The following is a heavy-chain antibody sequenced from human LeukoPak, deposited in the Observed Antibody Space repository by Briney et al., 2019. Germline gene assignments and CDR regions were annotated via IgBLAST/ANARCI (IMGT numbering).Heavy chain of an antibody. V-gene: IGHV3-7*01. CDR3: ASGRQLGY. CDR2: IKEDGSEK. Sequence: GGSLRLSCAASGSTFSNYWMSWVRQAPGKGLEWVANIKEDGSEKYYVDSVKGRFTISRDNARNSLYLQMNSLRAEDTAVYYCASGRQLGYWGQGTLVTVSS. CDR1: GSTFSNYW. J-gene: IGHJ4*02. D-gene: IGHD6-13*01.